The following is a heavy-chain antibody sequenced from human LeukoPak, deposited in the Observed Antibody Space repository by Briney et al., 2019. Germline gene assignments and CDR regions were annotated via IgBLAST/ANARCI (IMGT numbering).Heavy chain of an antibody. V-gene: IGHV3-23*01. CDR1: GFPFGSYT. Sequence: PGGSLRLSCAASGFPFGSYTMTWVRQAPGKGLEWVSAMSGSGGGIYADSLNGRFTISRDSFKNPVYLQLNSLRADDTGVYYCGAYCTSTTCRIQGHYYGMDVWGQGTSVTVSS. CDR3: GAYCTSTTCRIQGHYYGMDV. D-gene: IGHD2-2*01. CDR2: MSGSGGG. J-gene: IGHJ6*02.